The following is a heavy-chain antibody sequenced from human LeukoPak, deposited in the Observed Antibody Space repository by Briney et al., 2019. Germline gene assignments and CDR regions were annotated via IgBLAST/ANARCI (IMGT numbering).Heavy chain of an antibody. Sequence: EASVKVSCKASGYTFTSYGISWVRQAPGQGLEWMGWISAYNGNTNYAQKLQGRVTMTTDTSTSTAYMELRSLRSDDTAVYYCARVPVEYDILTGYYATPELDYWGQGTLVTVSS. CDR1: GYTFTSYG. V-gene: IGHV1-18*01. D-gene: IGHD3-9*01. J-gene: IGHJ4*02. CDR2: ISAYNGNT. CDR3: ARVPVEYDILTGYYATPELDY.